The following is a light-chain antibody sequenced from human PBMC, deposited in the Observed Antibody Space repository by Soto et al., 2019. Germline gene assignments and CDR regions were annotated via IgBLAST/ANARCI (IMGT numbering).Light chain of an antibody. Sequence: DIQMTQSPSTLSAFVGDRVTITCRASETLNSWLAWYQQKPGKAPNLLIYKASTLVSGVPSRFSGSGSGAEFTLTITNLQADDFATYHCQQYRTFPWTFGQGTKVDIK. CDR2: KAS. CDR1: ETLNSW. CDR3: QQYRTFPWT. V-gene: IGKV1-5*03. J-gene: IGKJ1*01.